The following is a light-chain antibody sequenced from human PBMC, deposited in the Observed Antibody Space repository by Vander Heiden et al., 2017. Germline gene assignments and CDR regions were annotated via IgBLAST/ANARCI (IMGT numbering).Light chain of an antibody. Sequence: EVVMTQSPVTLSVSPGDRATLSCRASQSIASHLAWYQQKLGQAPRLLIYGASTRATGVPARFSGSGSGTEFTLTISDLQSEDFAVYYCQQYNDWPPYTFGQGTKLEIK. CDR1: QSIASH. V-gene: IGKV3-15*01. J-gene: IGKJ2*01. CDR3: QQYNDWPPYT. CDR2: GAS.